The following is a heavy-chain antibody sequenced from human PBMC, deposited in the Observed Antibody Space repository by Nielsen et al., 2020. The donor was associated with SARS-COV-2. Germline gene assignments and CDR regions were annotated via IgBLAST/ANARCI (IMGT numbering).Heavy chain of an antibody. CDR1: GYSFTTYW. CDR3: ARQQRDGSSWYPPQYYFDY. J-gene: IGHJ4*02. Sequence: GESLKISCKGSGYSFTTYWIGWVRQMPGKGLEWMGIIYPGDSDTRYSPSFQGQVTISADKSINTAYLQWSSLKASDTAMYYCARQQRDGSSWYPPQYYFDYWGQGTLVTVSS. V-gene: IGHV5-51*01. CDR2: IYPGDSDT. D-gene: IGHD6-13*01.